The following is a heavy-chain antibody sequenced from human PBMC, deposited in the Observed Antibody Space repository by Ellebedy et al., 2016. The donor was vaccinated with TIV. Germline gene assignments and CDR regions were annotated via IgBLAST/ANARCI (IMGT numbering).Heavy chain of an antibody. CDR1: GGSISSYY. CDR3: ATGNYWDQLLVY. CDR2: IYYSGIT. J-gene: IGHJ4*02. D-gene: IGHD1-1*01. V-gene: IGHV4-39*07. Sequence: SETLSLTCTVSGGSISSYYWGWIRQPPGKGLEWIGSIYYSGITYYNPSLKSRVTISVDTPKNRFSLKLSSVTAADTAVYYCATGNYWDQLLVYWGQGTLVTVSS.